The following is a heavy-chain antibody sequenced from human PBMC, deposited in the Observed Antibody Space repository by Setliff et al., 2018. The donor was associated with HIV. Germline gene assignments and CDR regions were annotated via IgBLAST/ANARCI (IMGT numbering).Heavy chain of an antibody. Sequence: TSETLSLTCTVSGGSISSYYWSWIRQPPGKGLEWIGYIYYSGSTNYNPSLKSRVTISVDTSKNQFSLKLSSVTAADTAVYYCARQGQLGSEWGQGTLVTVSS. V-gene: IGHV4-59*01. CDR3: ARQGQLGSE. J-gene: IGHJ4*02. CDR1: GGSISSYY. CDR2: IYYSGST. D-gene: IGHD1-1*01.